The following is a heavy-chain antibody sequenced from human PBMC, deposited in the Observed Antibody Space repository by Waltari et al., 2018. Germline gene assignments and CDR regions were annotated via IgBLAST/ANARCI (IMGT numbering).Heavy chain of an antibody. Sequence: QVQLQESGPGLVKPSETLSLTCAVSGYSISSGYYWGWIRQPPGKGLEWIGTIFHSGSSYYNPSLKSRVTVSVDTSKNQFSLKLSSGTAADTAVYYCARVKDGAFDIWGQGTMVTVSS. CDR1: GYSISSGYY. J-gene: IGHJ3*02. CDR2: IFHSGSS. V-gene: IGHV4-38-2*01. CDR3: ARVKDGAFDI.